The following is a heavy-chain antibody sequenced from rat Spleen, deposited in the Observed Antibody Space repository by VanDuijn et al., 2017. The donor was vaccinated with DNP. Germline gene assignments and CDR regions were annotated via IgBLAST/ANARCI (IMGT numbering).Heavy chain of an antibody. CDR1: GFTFSDYY. Sequence: EVQLVESGGGLVQPGRSLKLSCAASGFTFSDYYMAWVRQAPTKGLEWVASISTGGDDTYYRDSVKGRFTISRDNAKNTQSLQMDSLRADDTATYYGVTHPLSGARWFAYWGQGVMVTVSS. J-gene: IGHJ2*01. CDR3: VTHPLSGARWFAY. V-gene: IGHV5S13*01. CDR2: ISTGGDDT. D-gene: IGHD3-1*01.